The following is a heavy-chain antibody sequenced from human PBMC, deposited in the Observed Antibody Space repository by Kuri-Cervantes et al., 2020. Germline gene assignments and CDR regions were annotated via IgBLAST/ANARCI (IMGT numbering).Heavy chain of an antibody. CDR1: GGSISNYY. Sequence: GSLRLSCTVSGGSISNYYWSWIRQPAGKGLEWIGRIYTSGSTNYNPSLKSRVTMSVDTSKNQFSLKLSSVTAADTAVYYCARVLGDDSSGYCLDYWGQGTLVTVSS. V-gene: IGHV4-4*07. J-gene: IGHJ4*02. CDR3: ARVLGDDSSGYCLDY. CDR2: IYTSGST. D-gene: IGHD3-22*01.